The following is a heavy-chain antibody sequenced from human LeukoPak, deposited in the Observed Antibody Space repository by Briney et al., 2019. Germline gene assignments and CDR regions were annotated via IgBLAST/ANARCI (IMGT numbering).Heavy chain of an antibody. CDR2: IYYSGST. D-gene: IGHD6-13*01. V-gene: IGHV4-39*01. J-gene: IGHJ4*02. CDR3: ARRGSSFFDY. Sequence: SETLSLTCTVSGDSISSSTYYWGWIRQPPGKGLEWIGSIYYSGSTYYNPSLKSRVTISMDTSKNQFSLKLSSVTAADTAVYYCARRGSSFFDYWGQGILVTVSS. CDR1: GDSISSSTYY.